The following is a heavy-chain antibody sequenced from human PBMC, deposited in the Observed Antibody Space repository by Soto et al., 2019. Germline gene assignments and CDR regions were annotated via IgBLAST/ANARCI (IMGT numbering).Heavy chain of an antibody. Sequence: SQTLSLTCAISGDSVSSNTAAWNWIRSSPSRGLEWLGRTYYRSNWRHDYAVSVKSRITVNPDTSKNHFSLQLNSVTPDGTAVYYCARGVAGSGFDLWGQGTQVTVCS. J-gene: IGHJ4*02. V-gene: IGHV6-1*01. CDR3: ARGVAGSGFDL. CDR2: TYYRSNWRH. D-gene: IGHD6-19*01. CDR1: GDSVSSNTAA.